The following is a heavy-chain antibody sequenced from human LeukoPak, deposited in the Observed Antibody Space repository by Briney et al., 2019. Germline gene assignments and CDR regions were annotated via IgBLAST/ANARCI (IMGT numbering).Heavy chain of an antibody. V-gene: IGHV3-23*01. J-gene: IGHJ4*02. D-gene: IGHD1-1*01. CDR1: GFTFSNYA. CDR2: ISGSGGST. Sequence: PGGSLRLSCAASGFTFSNYAMSWVRQAPGKGLEWVSGISGSGGSTYYADSVKGRFTISRDNSKNTLYLQMNSLRAEDTAVYYCATNLTWPTYYYFDYWGQGTLVTVSS. CDR3: ATNLTWPTYYYFDY.